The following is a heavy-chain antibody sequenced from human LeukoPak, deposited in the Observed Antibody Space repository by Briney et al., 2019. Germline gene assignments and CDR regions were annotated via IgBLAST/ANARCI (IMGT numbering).Heavy chain of an antibody. CDR2: ISSSSSYI. CDR1: GFTFSSYS. CDR3: ARDGIAAAGGYGMDV. V-gene: IGHV3-21*01. D-gene: IGHD6-13*01. Sequence: GGSLRLSCAASGFTFSSYSMNWVRQAPGKGLEWVSSISSSSSYIYYADSVKGRFTISRDNAKNSLYLQMNSLRAEDTAVYYCARDGIAAAGGYGMDVWGQGTTATVSS. J-gene: IGHJ6*02.